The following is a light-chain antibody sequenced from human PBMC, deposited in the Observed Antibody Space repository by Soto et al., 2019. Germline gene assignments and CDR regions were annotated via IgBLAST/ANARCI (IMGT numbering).Light chain of an antibody. CDR3: QQYGSPPLT. CDR2: GAS. Sequence: EIVLTQSPDTLSLSPGERATLSCRASQSVSNSYLAWYQQKPGQAPRLLIYGASGRATGIPDRFSGGESGTDFTLTISRLEPEDFAVYYCQQYGSPPLTFGPGTKVDL. V-gene: IGKV3-20*01. J-gene: IGKJ3*01. CDR1: QSVSNSY.